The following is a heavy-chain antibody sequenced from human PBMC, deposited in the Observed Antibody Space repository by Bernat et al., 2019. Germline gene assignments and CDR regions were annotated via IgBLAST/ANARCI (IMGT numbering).Heavy chain of an antibody. J-gene: IGHJ4*02. V-gene: IGHV1-18*04. D-gene: IGHD5-24*01. CDR2: ISAYNGNT. Sequence: QVQLVQSGAEVKKPGASVKVSCKASGYTFTSYGISWVRQAPGQGLEWMGWISAYNGNTNYAQKLQGRVTMTTDTSTSTAYMELRSLRSDDTAGYYCAIFRRDGYPASGFDYWGQGTLVTVSS. CDR1: GYTFTSYG. CDR3: AIFRRDGYPASGFDY.